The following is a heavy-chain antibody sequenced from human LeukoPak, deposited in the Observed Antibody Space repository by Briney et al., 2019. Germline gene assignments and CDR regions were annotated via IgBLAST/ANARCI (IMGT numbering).Heavy chain of an antibody. J-gene: IGHJ4*02. Sequence: GGSLRLSCAASGFTFSTYSMNWDRQAPGKGLEWVSYISGSGSYIYYADSVKGRFTISRDNGKNSLYLQMNSLRAEDTAVYYCAMATDSYQFDYWGQGTLVTVSS. CDR3: AMATDSYQFDY. D-gene: IGHD5-24*01. V-gene: IGHV3-21*01. CDR1: GFTFSTYS. CDR2: ISGSGSYI.